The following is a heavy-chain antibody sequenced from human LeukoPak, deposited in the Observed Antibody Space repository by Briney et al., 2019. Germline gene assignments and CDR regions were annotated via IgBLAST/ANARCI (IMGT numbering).Heavy chain of an antibody. CDR2: IYYSGST. D-gene: IGHD2-15*01. CDR3: ARHRNSGGTDAFDI. CDR1: GGSISSYY. J-gene: IGHJ3*02. V-gene: IGHV4-59*08. Sequence: PSETLSLTCTVSGGSISSYYWSWLRQPPGKGLEWIGYIYYSGSTNYNPSLKSRVTISVDTSKNQFSLKLSSVTAADTAVYYCARHRNSGGTDAFDIWGQGTMVTVSS.